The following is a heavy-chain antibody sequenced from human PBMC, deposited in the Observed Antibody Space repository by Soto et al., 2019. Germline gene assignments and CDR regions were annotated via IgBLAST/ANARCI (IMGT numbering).Heavy chain of an antibody. V-gene: IGHV3-49*03. Sequence: GESLKISCTTSGFTFSDYAFCWFRQAPGKGLEWVGVVRNKAYGGTTDYAASVKGRFDISRDDSKSIAYLQMNSVTTEDTGVYFCARYTYTSRYSHYGMDVWGHGTTVTVSS. CDR2: VRNKAYGGTT. CDR3: ARYTYTSRYSHYGMDV. J-gene: IGHJ6*02. D-gene: IGHD6-13*01. CDR1: GFTFSDYA.